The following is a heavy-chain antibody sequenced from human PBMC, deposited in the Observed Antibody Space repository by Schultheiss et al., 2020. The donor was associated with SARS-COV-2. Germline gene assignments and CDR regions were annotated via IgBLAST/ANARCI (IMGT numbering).Heavy chain of an antibody. Sequence: GESLKISCAASGFTFSSYSMSWVRQAPGKGLEWVSVIYSGGSTYYADSVKGRFTISRDNSKNTLYLQMNSLRAEDTAVYYCAKRAVAGTSYYFDYWGQGTLVTVSS. V-gene: IGHV3-66*01. J-gene: IGHJ4*02. D-gene: IGHD6-19*01. CDR3: AKRAVAGTSYYFDY. CDR1: GFTFSSYS. CDR2: IYSGGST.